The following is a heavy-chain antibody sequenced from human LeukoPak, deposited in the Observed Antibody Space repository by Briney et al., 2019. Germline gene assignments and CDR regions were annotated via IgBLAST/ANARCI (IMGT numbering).Heavy chain of an antibody. J-gene: IGHJ4*02. CDR2: FDVAETDT. CDR3: SSSGVEEWQGLHF. Sequence: AASVKVSCKVSGYTLTELSMHWVRQAPGKGLEWMGGFDVAETDTIYAQKFQGRVTMTEDTSTDTAYMELNSLSSEDTAVYYCSSSGVEEWQGLHFWGQGTLVTVSS. CDR1: GYTLTELS. D-gene: IGHD3-3*01. V-gene: IGHV1-24*01.